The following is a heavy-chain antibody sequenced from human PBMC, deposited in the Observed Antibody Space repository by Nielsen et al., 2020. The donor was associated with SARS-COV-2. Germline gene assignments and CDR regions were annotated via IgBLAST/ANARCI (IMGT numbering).Heavy chain of an antibody. CDR1: GGSISSSSYY. J-gene: IGHJ6*02. V-gene: IGHV4-39*01. D-gene: IGHD3-10*01. Sequence: SETLSLTCTVSGGSISSSSYYWGWIRQPPGKGLEWIGSIYYSGSTYYNPSLKSRVTISVDTSKNQFSLKLSSVTAADTAVYYCARQGSVVRGVIPLYYYCGMDVWGQGTTVTVSS. CDR2: IYYSGST. CDR3: ARQGSVVRGVIPLYYYCGMDV.